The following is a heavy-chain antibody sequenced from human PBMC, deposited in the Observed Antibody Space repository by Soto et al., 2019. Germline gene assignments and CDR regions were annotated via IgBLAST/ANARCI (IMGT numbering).Heavy chain of an antibody. V-gene: IGHV4-59*01. J-gene: IGHJ4*02. CDR1: GGSISSYY. Sequence: PSETLSLTCTVSGGSISSYYWSWIRQPPGKGLEWIGYIYYSGSTNYNPSLKSRVTISVDTSKNQFSLKLSSVTAADTAVYYCARDHGDYVWDYWGQGTLVTVS. CDR3: ARDHGDYVWDY. D-gene: IGHD4-17*01. CDR2: IYYSGST.